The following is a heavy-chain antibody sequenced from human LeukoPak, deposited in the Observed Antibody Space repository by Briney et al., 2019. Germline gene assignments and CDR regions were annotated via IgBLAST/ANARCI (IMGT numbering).Heavy chain of an antibody. V-gene: IGHV4-59*08. CDR2: VFYSGST. Sequence: TSETLPLTCTVSGGSISSYYWSWIRQPPGKGLEWIGYVFYSGSTNYNPSLKSRVTISLDTSKNQFSLKLTSVTAADTAVYYCATPFSGADYWGQGTLVTVSS. J-gene: IGHJ4*02. CDR1: GGSISSYY. CDR3: ATPFSGADY. D-gene: IGHD1-26*01.